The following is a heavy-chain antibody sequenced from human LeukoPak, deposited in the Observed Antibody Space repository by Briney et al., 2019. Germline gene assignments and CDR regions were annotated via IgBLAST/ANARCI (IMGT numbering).Heavy chain of an antibody. CDR3: ATSGYNNIDF. CDR2: ISSDSTTL. CDR1: GFTFTSYD. D-gene: IGHD1-1*01. V-gene: IGHV3-48*04. Sequence: GGSLRLSCAASGFTFTSYDMNWVRQAPGKGLEFVSYISSDSTTLYYADSVRGRFTISRDNARRSLYLQMNSLRAEDTAVYFCATSGYNNIDFWGQGTLVAVSS. J-gene: IGHJ4*02.